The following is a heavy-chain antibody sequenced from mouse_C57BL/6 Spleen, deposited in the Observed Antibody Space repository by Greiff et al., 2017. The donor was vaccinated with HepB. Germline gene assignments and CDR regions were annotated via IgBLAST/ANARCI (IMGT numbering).Heavy chain of an antibody. CDR2: IYPGSGNT. D-gene: IGHD1-1*01. CDR3: AREVVAGDAMDY. J-gene: IGHJ4*01. V-gene: IGHV1-76*01. CDR1: GYTFTDYY. Sequence: VQLQQSGAELVRPGASVKLSCKASGYTFTDYYINWVKQRPGQGLEWIARIYPGSGNTYYNEKFKGKATLTAEKSSSTAYMQLSSLTSEDSAVYFCAREVVAGDAMDYWGQGTSVTVSS.